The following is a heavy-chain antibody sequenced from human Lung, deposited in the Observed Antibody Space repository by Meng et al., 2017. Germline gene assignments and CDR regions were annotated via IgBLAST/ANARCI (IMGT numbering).Heavy chain of an antibody. D-gene: IGHD1-7*01. V-gene: IGHV4-4*02. CDR1: GDSITRTQW. Sequence: QLQRQESGPRLVQPSGTLSLARAVSGDSITRTQWWSWLRQTPGKGLEWIGEISHSGSTVYRPSLQGRVSISLDKSNDEFSLKLSSVTAADTAVYYCARETLRELGLFHYWGQGILVTVSS. J-gene: IGHJ4*02. CDR2: ISHSGST. CDR3: ARETLRELGLFHY.